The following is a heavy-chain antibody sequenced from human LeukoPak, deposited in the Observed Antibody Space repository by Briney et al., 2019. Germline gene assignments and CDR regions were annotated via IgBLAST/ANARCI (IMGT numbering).Heavy chain of an antibody. V-gene: IGHV4-34*01. CDR2: INHSGST. Sequence: SETLSLTCAVYGGSFSGYYWSWIRQPPGKGLEWIGEINHSGSTNYNPSLKSRVTISVDTSKNQFSLKLSSVTAADTAVYYCASYLEWLSDVFDIWGQGTMVTVSS. D-gene: IGHD3-3*01. J-gene: IGHJ3*02. CDR3: ASYLEWLSDVFDI. CDR1: GGSFSGYY.